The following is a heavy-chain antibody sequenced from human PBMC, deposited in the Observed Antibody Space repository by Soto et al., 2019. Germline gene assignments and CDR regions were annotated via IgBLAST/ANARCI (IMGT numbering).Heavy chain of an antibody. J-gene: IGHJ4*02. V-gene: IGHV3-30*18. D-gene: IGHD1-20*01. CDR2: ISYDGSNK. CDR1: GFTFSSSG. Sequence: PGGSLRLSCEASGFTFSSSGMHWVRQAPGKGLEWVAVISYDGSNKFYADSVKGRFTISRDNFRNTLYLQMNSLRAEDTAVYYCAKEFHSWNYFDYWGQGTLVTVSS. CDR3: AKEFHSWNYFDY.